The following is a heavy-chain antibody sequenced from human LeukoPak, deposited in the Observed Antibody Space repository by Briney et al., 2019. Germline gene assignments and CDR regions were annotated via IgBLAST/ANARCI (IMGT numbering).Heavy chain of an antibody. V-gene: IGHV1-69*05. J-gene: IGHJ3*02. D-gene: IGHD6-13*01. CDR1: GGTFSSYA. CDR2: IIPIFGTA. Sequence: SVKVSCKASGGTFSSYAISWVRQAPGQGLEWMGGIIPIFGTANYAQKFQGRVTITTDESTSTAYMELSSLRSEDTAVYYCAREIYSSSWYVSDAFDIRGQGTMVTVYS. CDR3: AREIYSSSWYVSDAFDI.